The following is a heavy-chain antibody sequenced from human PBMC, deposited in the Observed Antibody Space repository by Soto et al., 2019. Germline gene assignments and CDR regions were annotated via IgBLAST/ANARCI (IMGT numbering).Heavy chain of an antibody. D-gene: IGHD2-8*01. Sequence: LRLSCTASGFTFSSYAMSWVRQAPGKELEWVSTISGNSGKTNYAESVKGRFSISRDNSKNTVHLQLDSLRAEDTAVYFCAKLGFVLMELYYFHQWGHGTLVTVSS. CDR1: GFTFSSYA. CDR2: ISGNSGKT. J-gene: IGHJ4*01. V-gene: IGHV3-23*01. CDR3: AKLGFVLMELYYFHQ.